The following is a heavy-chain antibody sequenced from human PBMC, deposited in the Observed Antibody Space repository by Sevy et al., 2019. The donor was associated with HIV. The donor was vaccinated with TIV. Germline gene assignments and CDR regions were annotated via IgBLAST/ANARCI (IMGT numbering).Heavy chain of an antibody. D-gene: IGHD2-21*01. CDR1: GFTFSNAW. CDR3: TTVLIHGLDY. CDR2: IKSKTDCGTT. Sequence: GGSLRLSCAASGFTFSNAWMSWVRQAPGKGLEWVGRIKSKTDCGTTDNAAPVKGRFTISRDDSKNTLYLQMNSLKTEDTAVYYCTTVLIHGLDYWGQGTLVTVSS. V-gene: IGHV3-15*01. J-gene: IGHJ4*02.